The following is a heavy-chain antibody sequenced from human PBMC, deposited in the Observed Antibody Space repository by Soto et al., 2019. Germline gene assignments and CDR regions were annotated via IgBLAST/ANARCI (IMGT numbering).Heavy chain of an antibody. Sequence: QVQLQESGPGLVKPSETLSLTCTVSGVSIANFFWSWIRQPPGKGLEWIGYMSQGGTTTYNPSLKGRATIAVDTSKNQLALKLISVTAADTAMYYCARDRGGITVAANPLGEWFDPWGPGTLVTVSS. V-gene: IGHV4-59*08. D-gene: IGHD6-19*01. CDR2: MSQGGTT. CDR1: GVSIANFF. J-gene: IGHJ5*02. CDR3: ARDRGGITVAANPLGEWFDP.